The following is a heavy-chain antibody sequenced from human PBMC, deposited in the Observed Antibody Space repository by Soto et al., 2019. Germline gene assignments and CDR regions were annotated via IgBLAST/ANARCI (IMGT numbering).Heavy chain of an antibody. CDR3: ARIRTGGSGFDP. Sequence: QVQLVESGGGLVKPGGSLRLSCAGSGFTFSDYYMSWIRQAPGKGLEWISYISSSSSYTNYADSVKGRFTISRDNAKNSLYLQMSSLRAEDTAVYYCARIRTGGSGFDPWGQGTLVTVSS. CDR1: GFTFSDYY. J-gene: IGHJ5*02. V-gene: IGHV3-11*06. CDR2: ISSSSSYT. D-gene: IGHD2-15*01.